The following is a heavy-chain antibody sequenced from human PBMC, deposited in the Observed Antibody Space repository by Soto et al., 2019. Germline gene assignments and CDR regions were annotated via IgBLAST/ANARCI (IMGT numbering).Heavy chain of an antibody. CDR1: GFTFSSYA. CDR3: AKDRASIAARPFDS. V-gene: IGHV3-23*01. CDR2: ISGGGGTT. D-gene: IGHD6-6*01. J-gene: IGHJ4*02. Sequence: EVRLLESGGGLVQPGGSLRLSCAASGFTFSSYAMGWVRQAPGKGLEWVSGISGGGGTTYYADSVKGRFTISRDTSKNTLYLLMNSLRAEDTVLYYCAKDRASIAARPFDSWGQGTLVTVSS.